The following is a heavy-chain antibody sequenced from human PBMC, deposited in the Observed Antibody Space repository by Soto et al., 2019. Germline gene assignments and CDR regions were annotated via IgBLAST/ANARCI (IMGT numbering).Heavy chain of an antibody. Sequence: SVKVSCKASGGTFSGYAISWVRQAPGQGLEWMGGIIPIFGTANYAQKFQGRVTITADKSTSTAYMELSSLRSEDTAVYYCARGARITIFGVVIQTREWDYYYYGMDVWGQGTTVTVS. J-gene: IGHJ6*02. V-gene: IGHV1-69*06. CDR2: IIPIFGTA. D-gene: IGHD3-3*01. CDR1: GGTFSGYA. CDR3: ARGARITIFGVVIQTREWDYYYYGMDV.